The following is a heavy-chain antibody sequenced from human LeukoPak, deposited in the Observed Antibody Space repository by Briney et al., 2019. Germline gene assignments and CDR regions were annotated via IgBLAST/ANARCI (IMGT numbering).Heavy chain of an antibody. J-gene: IGHJ3*02. CDR1: GYTFTGYY. CDR2: INPNSGGT. V-gene: IGHV1-2*06. CDR3: ARTVAGDNDAFDI. D-gene: IGHD6-19*01. Sequence: SXXVSCKASGYTFTGYYMHWVRQAPGQGLEWMGRINPNSGGTNYAQKFQGRVTMTTHTPITTAYIELSSLRSDDTAVYYCARTVAGDNDAFDIWGQGTMVTVSS.